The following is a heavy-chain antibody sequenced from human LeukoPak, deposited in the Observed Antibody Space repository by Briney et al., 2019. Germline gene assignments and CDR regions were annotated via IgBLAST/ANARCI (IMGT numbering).Heavy chain of an antibody. D-gene: IGHD6-19*01. CDR1: GGTFSSYA. Sequence: GSSVKVSCKASGGTFSSYAISWVRQAPGQGLEWMGGIIPIFGTANYAQKFQGRVTITADESTSTAYMELSSLKASDTAMYYCARIPYRSIDYWGQGTLVTVSS. CDR3: ARIPYRSIDY. CDR2: IIPIFGTA. J-gene: IGHJ4*02. V-gene: IGHV1-69*01.